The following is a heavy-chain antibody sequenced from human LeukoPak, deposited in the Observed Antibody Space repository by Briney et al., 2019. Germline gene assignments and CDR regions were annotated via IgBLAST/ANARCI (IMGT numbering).Heavy chain of an antibody. V-gene: IGHV1-2*02. D-gene: IGHD6-19*01. J-gene: IGHJ5*02. CDR2: INPNSGGT. CDR3: ARGRGYSSGWYEGNWSDP. Sequence: ASVKVSCKASGFTFTAYHMHWVRQAPGQGLEWMGWINPNSGGTNYAQKFQGRVTMTRDTSISTAYMELSRLRSDDTAVYYCARGRGYSSGWYEGNWSDPWGQGTLVTVSS. CDR1: GFTFTAYH.